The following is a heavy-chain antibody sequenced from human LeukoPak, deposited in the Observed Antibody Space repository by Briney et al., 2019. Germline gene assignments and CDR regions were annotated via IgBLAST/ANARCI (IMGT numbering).Heavy chain of an antibody. CDR1: GYTFTGYY. V-gene: IGHV1-2*02. D-gene: IGHD6-19*01. J-gene: IGHJ4*02. Sequence: GASVKVSCKASGYTFTGYYMHWVRQAPGQGLEWMGWINPNSGGTNYAQKFQGRVTMTRDTSISTAYMELSRLRYDDTAVYYCAREANLAVAGTRGADYWGQGTLVTVSS. CDR3: AREANLAVAGTRGADY. CDR2: INPNSGGT.